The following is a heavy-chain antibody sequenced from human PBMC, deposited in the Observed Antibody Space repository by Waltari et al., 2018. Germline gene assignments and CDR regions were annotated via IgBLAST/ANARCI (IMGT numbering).Heavy chain of an antibody. Sequence: EVQLLESGGGLVQPGGSLRLSCAASGFTFSSYAMSWARQAPGKGLEWVSVISGSGGSTYYADSVKGRFTISRDNSKNTLYLQMNSLKASDTAMYYCARRGSPKSGSAEYFQHWGQGTLVTVSS. CDR3: ARRGSPKSGSAEYFQH. J-gene: IGHJ1*01. CDR2: ISGSGGST. CDR1: GFTFSSYA. V-gene: IGHV3-23*01. D-gene: IGHD3-10*01.